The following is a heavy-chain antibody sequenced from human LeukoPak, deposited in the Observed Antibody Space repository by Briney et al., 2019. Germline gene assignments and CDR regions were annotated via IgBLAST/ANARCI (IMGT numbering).Heavy chain of an antibody. CDR3: ARVDYPYSSGWSGLDY. J-gene: IGHJ4*02. V-gene: IGHV7-4-1*02. D-gene: IGHD6-19*01. CDR2: INTNTENP. Sequence: ASVKVSCKASGYTFTSYAMNWVRQAPGQGLEWMGWINTNTENPTYAQGFTGRFVFSLDTSVSTAYLQISSLKAEDTAVYYCARVDYPYSSGWSGLDYWGQGTLVTVSS. CDR1: GYTFTSYA.